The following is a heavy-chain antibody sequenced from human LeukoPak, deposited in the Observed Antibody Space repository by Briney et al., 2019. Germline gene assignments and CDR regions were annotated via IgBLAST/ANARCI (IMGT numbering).Heavy chain of an antibody. CDR1: GFSFRSYW. V-gene: IGHV3-7*01. CDR3: ARDDGKRSVDY. J-gene: IGHJ4*02. Sequence: GSLRLSCAASGFSFRSYWMSWVRQAPGKGLEWVANTKQDGSERYYVDYVEGRLTISRDNAKNSLYLQMNSLRAEHTAVYYCARDDGKRSVDYWGQGTLVTVSS. CDR2: TKQDGSER.